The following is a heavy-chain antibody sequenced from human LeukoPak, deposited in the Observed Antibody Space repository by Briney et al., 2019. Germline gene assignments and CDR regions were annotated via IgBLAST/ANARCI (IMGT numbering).Heavy chain of an antibody. CDR3: ASDSSGYPNWFDP. CDR1: GGSFSGYY. D-gene: IGHD3-22*01. Sequence: SETLSLTCAVYGGSFSGYYWSWIRQPPGKGLEWIGEINHSGSTNYNPSLKSRVATSVDTSKNQFSLKLSSVTAADTAVYYCASDSSGYPNWFDPWGQGTLVTVSS. CDR2: INHSGST. V-gene: IGHV4-34*01. J-gene: IGHJ5*02.